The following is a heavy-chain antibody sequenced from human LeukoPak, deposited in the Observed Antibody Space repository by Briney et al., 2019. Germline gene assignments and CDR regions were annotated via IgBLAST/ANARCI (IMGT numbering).Heavy chain of an antibody. D-gene: IGHD5-18*01. CDR3: ARGKDTAMVKGYFDY. CDR1: GGSISSYY. V-gene: IGHV4-59*01. CDR2: IYYSGST. Sequence: PSETLSLTCTVSGGSISSYYWSWIRQPPGKGLEWIGYIYYSGSTNYNPSLKSQVTISVDTSKNQFSLKLSSVTAADTAVYYCARGKDTAMVKGYFDYWGQGTLVTVSS. J-gene: IGHJ4*02.